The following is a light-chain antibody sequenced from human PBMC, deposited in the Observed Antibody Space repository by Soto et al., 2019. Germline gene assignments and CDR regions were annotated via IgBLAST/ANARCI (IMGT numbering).Light chain of an antibody. V-gene: IGKV1-39*01. CDR2: GAS. CDR1: QSISNY. J-gene: IGKJ4*01. Sequence: DIQMTQSPSSLSASVGDRVTITCRASQSISNYLNWYQQKPGKAPKLLIYGASNLQSGVPSRFSCSGAGPDFTLPISSLQPEDFATFYCQQSYSSPLTFGGGTKVEIK. CDR3: QQSYSSPLT.